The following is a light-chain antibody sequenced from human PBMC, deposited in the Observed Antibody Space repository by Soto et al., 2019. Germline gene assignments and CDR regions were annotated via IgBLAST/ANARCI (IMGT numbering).Light chain of an antibody. CDR1: SSDVGGCNC. V-gene: IGLV2-14*01. CDR3: SSNTTPFALGGYV. Sequence: QSALTQPASVPGSPGQSITLSCTGTSSDVGGCNCVSWFQQHPGKAPKLLIYDVSNRPSGVSDRFSGSKSGNTASLTISGLQAEDEADYYCSSNTTPFALGGYVFGSGTKSTAL. CDR2: DVS. J-gene: IGLJ1*01.